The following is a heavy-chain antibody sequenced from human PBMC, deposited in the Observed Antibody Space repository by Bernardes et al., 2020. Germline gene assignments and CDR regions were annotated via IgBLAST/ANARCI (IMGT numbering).Heavy chain of an antibody. V-gene: IGHV3-23*01. Sequence: GVSLRLSCAASGFTFSNFAMNWVRQAPGKVLEWVSTISGGGGTTHYADSVKGRFTISRDNSKNTLYLQMNSLRVEGTAIYYCAKDLVMDVWGKGTTVTVSS. D-gene: IGHD6-13*01. CDR3: AKDLVMDV. CDR2: ISGGGGTT. CDR1: GFTFSNFA. J-gene: IGHJ6*04.